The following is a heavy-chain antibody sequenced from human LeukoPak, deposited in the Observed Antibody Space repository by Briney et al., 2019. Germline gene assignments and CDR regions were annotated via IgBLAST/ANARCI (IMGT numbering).Heavy chain of an antibody. D-gene: IGHD6-19*01. V-gene: IGHV3-23*01. CDR1: GFTFSTYA. Sequence: PGGSLRLSCAASGFTFSTYAMSWVRQAPGKGLEWVSAISGSTGRTYYADSVKGRFTISRDNSKNTLYLQMNSLRAEDTAVYYCAKAVAGLTYYFDYWGQGTLVTVSS. CDR2: ISGSTGRT. J-gene: IGHJ4*02. CDR3: AKAVAGLTYYFDY.